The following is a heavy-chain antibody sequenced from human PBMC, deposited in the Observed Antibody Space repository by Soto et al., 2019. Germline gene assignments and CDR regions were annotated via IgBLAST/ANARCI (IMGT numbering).Heavy chain of an antibody. V-gene: IGHV4-31*03. J-gene: IGHJ4*01. CDR2: ISYSGST. CDR3: ARGVLH. CDR1: GGSISSGGYY. Sequence: QVQLQESGPGLVQPSQTLSLTCTVSGGSISSGGYYWSWIRQHPGTGLEWIGHISYSGSTYYNTSLNSRLTIPVAPSRTQFALIVNSVTAADTAVYYCARGVLHWGQGTLVTVSS.